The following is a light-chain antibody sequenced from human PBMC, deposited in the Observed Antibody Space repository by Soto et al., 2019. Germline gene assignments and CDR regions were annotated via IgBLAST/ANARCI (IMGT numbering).Light chain of an antibody. Sequence: QSVLTQPASVSGSPGQSITISCTGTSSDVGGYNYVSWYQQHPGEAPKLMIYEVSNRPSGVSNRFSGSKSGNTASLTISGLQAEDEADYYCSSYTSSSTSSYVFGTGTKVTVL. CDR3: SSYTSSSTSSYV. J-gene: IGLJ1*01. CDR2: EVS. V-gene: IGLV2-14*01. CDR1: SSDVGGYNY.